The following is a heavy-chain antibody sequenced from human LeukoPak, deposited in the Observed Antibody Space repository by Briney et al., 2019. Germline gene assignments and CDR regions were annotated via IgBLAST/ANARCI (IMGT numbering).Heavy chain of an antibody. CDR3: ARSGGRQLLWFGESDY. D-gene: IGHD3-10*01. CDR2: IWYDGSNK. CDR1: GFTFSSYG. Sequence: GRSLRLSCAASGFTFSSYGMHWVRQAPGKGLEWVAVIWYDGSNKYYADSVKGRFTISRDNSKNTLYLQMNSLRAEDTAVYYCARSGGRQLLWFGESDYWGQGTLVTVPS. J-gene: IGHJ4*02. V-gene: IGHV3-33*01.